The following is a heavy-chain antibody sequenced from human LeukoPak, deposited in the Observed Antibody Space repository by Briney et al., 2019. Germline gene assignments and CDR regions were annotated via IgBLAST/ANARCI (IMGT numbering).Heavy chain of an antibody. CDR3: ANRKSSPGWFYDL. J-gene: IGHJ2*01. V-gene: IGHV3-30*02. Sequence: GGSLRLSCAASGFTFSSYGMHWVRQAPGKGLEWVAFIRYDGSNKYYADSVKGRFTISRDNSKNTLYLQMNSLRAEDTAVYYCANRKSSPGWFYDLWGRGTLVTVSS. CDR2: IRYDGSNK. D-gene: IGHD2-8*02. CDR1: GFTFSSYG.